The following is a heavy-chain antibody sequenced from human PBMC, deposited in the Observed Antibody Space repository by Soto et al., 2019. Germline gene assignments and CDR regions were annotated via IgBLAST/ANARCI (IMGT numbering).Heavy chain of an antibody. CDR2: ITPNSRGT. CDR3: AKSGSFFRSSRGYLDY. CDR1: GYTSTCHS. J-gene: IGHJ4*01. D-gene: IGHD1-26*01. Sequence: AAVKVSCKASGYTSTCHSIHWVRQAPGQRLEGMGWITPNSRGTSYAHKFQSRVTMTRATSITTAYIELSRLSSYNTAVYYCAKSGSFFRSSRGYLDYWRNGTLVSVSS. V-gene: IGHV1-2*02.